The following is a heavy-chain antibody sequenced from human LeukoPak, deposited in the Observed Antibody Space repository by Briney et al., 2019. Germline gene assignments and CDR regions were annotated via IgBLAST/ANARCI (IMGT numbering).Heavy chain of an antibody. Sequence: KPSETLSLTCTVSGGSISSYYWSWIRQPPGKGLEWIGYIYYSGSTNYNPSLKSRVTISVDTSKNQFSLKLSSVTAADTAVYYCARDIKYYDSSGYYDYWGQGTLVTVSS. CDR3: ARDIKYYDSSGYYDY. CDR1: GGSISSYY. J-gene: IGHJ4*02. V-gene: IGHV4-59*01. D-gene: IGHD3-22*01. CDR2: IYYSGST.